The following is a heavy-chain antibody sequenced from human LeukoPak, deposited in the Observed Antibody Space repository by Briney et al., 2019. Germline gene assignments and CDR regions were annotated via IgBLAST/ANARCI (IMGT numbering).Heavy chain of an antibody. CDR2: IYYSGST. V-gene: IGHV4-39*07. D-gene: IGHD3-22*01. J-gene: IGHJ4*02. Sequence: KPSETLSLTCTVSGGSISSYYWSWIRQPPGKGLEWIGSIYYSGSTYYNPSLKSRVTISVDTSKNQFSLKLSSVTAADTAVYYCVPGSPTSYYYDSSGYYAYWGQGTLVTVSS. CDR1: GGSISSYY. CDR3: VPGSPTSYYYDSSGYYAY.